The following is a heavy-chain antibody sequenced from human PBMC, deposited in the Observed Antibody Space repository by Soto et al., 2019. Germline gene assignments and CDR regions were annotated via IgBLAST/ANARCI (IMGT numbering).Heavy chain of an antibody. V-gene: IGHV3-23*01. Sequence: GGSLRLSCAASGFTFSSYAMSWVRQAPGKGLEWVSAISGSGGSTYYADSVKGRFTISRDNSKNTLYLQMNSLRAEDTAVYYCAKNRRFGELFLQTPDLDCCGQGTLVIVSS. CDR1: GFTFSSYA. J-gene: IGHJ4*02. CDR3: AKNRRFGELFLQTPDLDC. CDR2: ISGSGGST. D-gene: IGHD3-10*01.